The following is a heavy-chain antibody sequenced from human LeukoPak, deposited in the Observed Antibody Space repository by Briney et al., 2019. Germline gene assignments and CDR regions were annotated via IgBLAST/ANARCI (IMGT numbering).Heavy chain of an antibody. CDR2: IDPSDSET. CDR1: GYSFTSYW. Sequence: GESLKISCKASGYSFTSYWIGWVRQMPGKGLEWMGIIDPSDSETRCTPSFQGQVTISVDKSLTTADLQWNSLKASDTAMYYCARQTAMGRSGDYWGQGTLATVSS. CDR3: ARQTAMGRSGDY. V-gene: IGHV5-51*01. J-gene: IGHJ4*02. D-gene: IGHD5-18*01.